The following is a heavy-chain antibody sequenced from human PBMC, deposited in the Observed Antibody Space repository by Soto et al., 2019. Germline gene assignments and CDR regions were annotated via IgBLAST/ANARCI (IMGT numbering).Heavy chain of an antibody. CDR2: INPSGGST. J-gene: IGHJ3*02. CDR1: GYTFTNYY. D-gene: IGHD1-26*01. CDR3: ARVSLVGAGAFDI. Sequence: QVQLVQSGAEVKKPGASVKVSCKASGYTFTNYYMHWVRQAPGQGLEWMGIINPSGGSTSYAQKFQGRVTMTRNTSTSTVYMELSSLRSEDTGVYYCARVSLVGAGAFDIWGQGTMVTVSS. V-gene: IGHV1-46*01.